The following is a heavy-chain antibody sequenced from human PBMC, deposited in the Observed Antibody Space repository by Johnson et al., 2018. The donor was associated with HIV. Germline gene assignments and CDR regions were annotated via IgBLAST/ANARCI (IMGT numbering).Heavy chain of an antibody. J-gene: IGHJ3*02. D-gene: IGHD6-19*01. Sequence: VQLVESGGGVVRPGGSLRLSCAASGFTVSSNYMSWVRQAPGKGLEWVSVIYRGGSTYYADSVKGRFTISRDNSKNTLYLQMNSLRAEDTAVYYCARDRRNRQWQRLDAFDIWGQGTMVSVSS. CDR2: IYRGGST. CDR3: ARDRRNRQWQRLDAFDI. CDR1: GFTVSSNY. V-gene: IGHV3-53*01.